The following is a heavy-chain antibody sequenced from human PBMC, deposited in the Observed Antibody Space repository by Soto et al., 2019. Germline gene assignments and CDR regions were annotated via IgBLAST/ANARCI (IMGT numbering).Heavy chain of an antibody. CDR2: ITGTGGET. Sequence: EVQLLESGGGLVQPGGSLRLSCAASGFPLSTYGMSWVRQAPGKGQEWVSSITGTGGETYYADSVKGRFTSSRDNSNNMLYLQMNSLRVEDSGVYYCASIRGYWLGLDVYGHGTTITVSS. D-gene: IGHD3-9*01. J-gene: IGHJ6*02. CDR1: GFPLSTYG. CDR3: ASIRGYWLGLDV. V-gene: IGHV3-23*01.